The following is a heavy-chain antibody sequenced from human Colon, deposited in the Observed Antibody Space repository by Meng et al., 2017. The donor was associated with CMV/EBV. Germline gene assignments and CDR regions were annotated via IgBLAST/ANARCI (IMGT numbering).Heavy chain of an antibody. CDR1: GFTFGDYA. CDR2: ISHDGARQ. Sequence: GESLKISCITSGFTFGDYAMSWVRQAPGKGLEWVATISHDGARQYYADAVRGRFAISRDNSNNTLLLQLSSLRTEDTAVYYCAGEYQLLNTPYFEYWGQGTLVTVSS. J-gene: IGHJ4*02. V-gene: IGHV3-30*09. CDR3: AGEYQLLNTPYFEY. D-gene: IGHD3-10*01.